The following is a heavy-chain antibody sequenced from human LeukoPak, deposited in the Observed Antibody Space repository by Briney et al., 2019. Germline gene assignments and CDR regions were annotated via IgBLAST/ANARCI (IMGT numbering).Heavy chain of an antibody. D-gene: IGHD3-22*01. CDR2: IYYSGST. Sequence: SETLSLTCTVSGGSISSGGYYWSWIRQHPGKGLEWIGYIYYSGSTYYNPSLKSRVTISVDTSKNQFSLKLSSVTAADTAVYYCARGLNYYDSSGIDWRWYFDLWGRGTLVTVSP. CDR1: GGSISSGGYY. V-gene: IGHV4-31*03. CDR3: ARGLNYYDSSGIDWRWYFDL. J-gene: IGHJ2*01.